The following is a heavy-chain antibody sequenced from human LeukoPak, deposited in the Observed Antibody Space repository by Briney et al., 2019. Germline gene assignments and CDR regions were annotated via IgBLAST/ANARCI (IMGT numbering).Heavy chain of an antibody. J-gene: IGHJ4*02. D-gene: IGHD3-3*01. CDR1: GGSISSGGYY. V-gene: IGHV4-31*03. CDR3: ARGGGFLEWSNFDY. CDR2: IYYSGST. Sequence: TSETLSLTCTVSGGSISSGGYYWSWIRQHPGKGLEWIGYIYYSGSTYYNPSLKSRVTILVDTSKNQFSLKLSSVTAADTAVYYCARGGGFLEWSNFDYWGQGTLVTVSS.